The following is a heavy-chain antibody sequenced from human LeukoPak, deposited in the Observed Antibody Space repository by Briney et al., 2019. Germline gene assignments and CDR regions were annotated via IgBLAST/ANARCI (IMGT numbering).Heavy chain of an antibody. Sequence: PGGSLRLSCAASGFTFSNYGMSWVRQAAGKGLEWVSHLSGGGINSYYADSVKGRFTVSRDNSNNTMYLQMNSLRVEDTALYYCVKDVNRGGYSWRFASWGQGTLVIVSS. CDR1: GFTFSNYG. CDR2: LSGGGINS. V-gene: IGHV3-23*01. D-gene: IGHD4-23*01. CDR3: VKDVNRGGYSWRFAS. J-gene: IGHJ4*02.